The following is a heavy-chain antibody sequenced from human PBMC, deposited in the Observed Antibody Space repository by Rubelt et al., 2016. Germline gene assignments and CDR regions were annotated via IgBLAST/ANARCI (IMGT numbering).Heavy chain of an antibody. D-gene: IGHD6-19*01. CDR3: ASGSSEWLMDAFDI. V-gene: IGHV4-34*01. Sequence: QVQLQQWGAGLLKPSETLSLTCAVYGGSFSGYYWSWIRQPPGKGLEWIGEINHSGSPNYNPSLKRRVTRSVDTSKNQFSLKLSSVTAADTAVYYCASGSSEWLMDAFDIWGQGTMVTVSS. CDR1: GGSFSGYY. J-gene: IGHJ3*02. CDR2: INHSGSP.